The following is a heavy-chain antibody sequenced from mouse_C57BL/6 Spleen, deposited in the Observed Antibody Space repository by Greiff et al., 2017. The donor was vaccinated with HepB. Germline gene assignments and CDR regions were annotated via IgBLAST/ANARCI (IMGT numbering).Heavy chain of an antibody. CDR1: GYTFTSYG. V-gene: IGHV1-81*01. CDR3: ARTHDGYYLDY. CDR2: IYPRSGNT. J-gene: IGHJ2*01. Sequence: LSCKASGYTFTSYGISWVKQRTGQGLEWIGEIYPRSGNTYYNEKFKGKATLTADKSSSTAYMELRSLTSEDSAVYFCARTHDGYYLDYWGQGTTLTVSS. D-gene: IGHD2-3*01.